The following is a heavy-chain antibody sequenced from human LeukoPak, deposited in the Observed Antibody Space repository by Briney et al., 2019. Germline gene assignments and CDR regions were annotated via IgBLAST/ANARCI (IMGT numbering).Heavy chain of an antibody. CDR3: AREVPENFNFDY. CDR1: GYTFTSYY. D-gene: IGHD2/OR15-2a*01. Sequence: GASVKVSCKASGYTFTSYYTHWVRQAPGQGLEWMGIIKPSGGSTLYAQKFQGRVTVTSDMSTSTVYVELSSLRSEDTAVYYCAREVPENFNFDYWAREPWSPSPQ. J-gene: IGHJ4*02. V-gene: IGHV1-46*01. CDR2: IKPSGGST.